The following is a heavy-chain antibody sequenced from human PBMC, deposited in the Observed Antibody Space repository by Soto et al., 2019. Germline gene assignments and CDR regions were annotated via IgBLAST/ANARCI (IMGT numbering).Heavy chain of an antibody. D-gene: IGHD4-17*01. V-gene: IGHV4-31*03. CDR2: IYYSGST. J-gene: IGHJ4*02. Sequence: SETLSLTCTVSGGSISSGGYYWSWIRQHPEKGLEWIGYIYYSGSTYYNPSLKSRVTISVDTSKNQFSLKLSSVTAADTAVYYCAREGDYGDDKEDGFDYWGQGTLVTVSS. CDR1: GGSISSGGYY. CDR3: AREGDYGDDKEDGFDY.